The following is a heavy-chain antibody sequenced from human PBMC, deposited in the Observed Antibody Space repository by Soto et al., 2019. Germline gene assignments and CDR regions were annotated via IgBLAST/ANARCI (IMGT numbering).Heavy chain of an antibody. Sequence: SLRLSCAASGLTVSNNYMSWVRQAPGKGLEWVSVIYNDGKTYYADSVKGRFTISRDTSKNTLHLQMDSLRDEDTAVYYCVRPLPSGQNYGMDVWGQGTTVTVSS. CDR1: GLTVSNNY. CDR2: IYNDGKT. D-gene: IGHD3-10*01. V-gene: IGHV3-53*01. CDR3: VRPLPSGQNYGMDV. J-gene: IGHJ6*02.